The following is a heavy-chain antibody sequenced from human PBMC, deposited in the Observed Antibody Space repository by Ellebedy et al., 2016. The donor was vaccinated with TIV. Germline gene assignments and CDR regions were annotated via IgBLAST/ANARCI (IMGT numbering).Heavy chain of an antibody. CDR3: ASPGYYGPFDH. CDR2: IYSGGST. J-gene: IGHJ4*02. V-gene: IGHV3-53*04. Sequence: GESLKISCEASGFTVSASYLSWVRQAPGKGLEWVSTIYSGGSTNYADSVKGRFTISGHSSKNMLYLQMNALRLEDTAVYYCASPGYYGPFDHWGRGTLVTVSS. CDR1: GFTVSASY. D-gene: IGHD3-3*01.